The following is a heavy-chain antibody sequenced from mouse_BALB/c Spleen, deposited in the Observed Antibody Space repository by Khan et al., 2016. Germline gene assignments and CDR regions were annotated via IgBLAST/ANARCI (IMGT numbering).Heavy chain of an antibody. J-gene: IGHJ4*01. Sequence: VQLKESGPGLVKPSQSLSITCSVTGYSITSGYYWNWIRQFPGNKLEWMGYISYDGSNNYNPSLKNRISITRDTYKNQFFMKLNSMTSEDTSTSYSVTLRLDYAMAYWGQGTSVTVSS. V-gene: IGHV3-6*02. D-gene: IGHD1-2*01. CDR3: VTLRLDYAMAY. CDR1: GYSITSGYY. CDR2: ISYDGSN.